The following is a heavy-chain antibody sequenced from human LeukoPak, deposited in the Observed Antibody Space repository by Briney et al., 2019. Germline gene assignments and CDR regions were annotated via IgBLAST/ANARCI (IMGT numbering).Heavy chain of an antibody. J-gene: IGHJ4*02. CDR3: ARLALTGPYDY. CDR1: GYTFTGYY. CDR2: MNTDSGAT. Sequence: ASVKVSCKVSGYTFTGYYMHWVRQVPRQGPEWMGWMNTDSGATNYAQKFQGRVTMTRDRNSNTAFMELSELRYDDTAVYYCARLALTGPYDYWGQGTMVRVSS. D-gene: IGHD6-19*01. V-gene: IGHV1-2*02.